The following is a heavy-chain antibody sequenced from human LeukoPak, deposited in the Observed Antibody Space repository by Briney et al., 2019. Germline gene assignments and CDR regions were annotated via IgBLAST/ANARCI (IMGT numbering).Heavy chain of an antibody. CDR2: MNPNSGNT. CDR1: GYTFTDYD. D-gene: IGHD3-9*01. V-gene: IGHV1-8*01. Sequence: GASVTVSCKASGYTFTDYDINWVRQAPGQGLEWMGWMNPNSGNTGYTQKFQGRVTMTRNTSISTAYMELSSLRSEDTAVYYCARAELRYFDWPPGDYWGQGTLVTVSS. J-gene: IGHJ4*02. CDR3: ARAELRYFDWPPGDY.